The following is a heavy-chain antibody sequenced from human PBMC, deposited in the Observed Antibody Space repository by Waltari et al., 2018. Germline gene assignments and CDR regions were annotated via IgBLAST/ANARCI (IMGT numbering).Heavy chain of an antibody. CDR2: IWYDGSNK. J-gene: IGHJ3*02. V-gene: IGHV3-33*01. CDR1: GFTFSKYG. D-gene: IGHD2-15*01. CDR3: ARDSEVVHNAFDT. Sequence: QVHLVESGGGVVQPGRSLRLSCAASGFTFSKYGLHWVRRAPGKGLEWVALIWYDGSNKNYADSLKGRFTISRDNSKNTLYLEMNSLRAEDTAVYYCARDSEVVHNAFDTWGQGTMVTVSS.